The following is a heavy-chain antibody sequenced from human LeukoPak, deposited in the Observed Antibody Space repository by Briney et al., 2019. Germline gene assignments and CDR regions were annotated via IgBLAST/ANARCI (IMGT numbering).Heavy chain of an antibody. J-gene: IGHJ6*03. V-gene: IGHV4-34*01. CDR2: INHSGST. Sequence: SETLSLTCAVYGGSFSGYYWSWIRQPPGKGLEWIGEINHSGSTNYNPSLESRVTISVDPSKNQFSLKLSSVTAADTAVYYCARGRGARPPYYYYYMDVWGKGTTVTVSS. CDR1: GGSFSGYY. D-gene: IGHD3-10*01. CDR3: ARGRGARPPYYYYYMDV.